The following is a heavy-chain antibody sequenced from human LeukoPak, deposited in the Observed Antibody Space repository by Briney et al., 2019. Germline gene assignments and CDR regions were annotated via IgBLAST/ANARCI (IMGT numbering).Heavy chain of an antibody. CDR1: GYTFTSYY. D-gene: IGHD3-22*01. Sequence: ASVKVSCKASGYTFTSYYMHWVRQAPGQGLEWMGIINPSGGSTSYAQKFQGRVTMTRDTSTSTVYMELSSLRSEDTAVYYCASVRSGYGYYFDYWGQGTLVTVSP. J-gene: IGHJ4*02. V-gene: IGHV1-46*01. CDR3: ASVRSGYGYYFDY. CDR2: INPSGGST.